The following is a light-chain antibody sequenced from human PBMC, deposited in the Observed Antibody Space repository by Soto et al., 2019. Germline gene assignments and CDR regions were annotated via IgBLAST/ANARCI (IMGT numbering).Light chain of an antibody. CDR2: DAS. Sequence: EIVMTQSPATLSVSPGERATLSCRASQGIRNNLAWYQQKPGQAPRLLIFDASTRGTGIPARFSGSGSGTEFTLTISSLQSEDFAVYYGRQFNTWPRVTFGQGTRLVIK. J-gene: IGKJ5*01. V-gene: IGKV3D-15*01. CDR3: RQFNTWPRVT. CDR1: QGIRNN.